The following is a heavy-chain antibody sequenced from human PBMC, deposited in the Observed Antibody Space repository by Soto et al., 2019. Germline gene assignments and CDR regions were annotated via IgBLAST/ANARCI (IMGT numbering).Heavy chain of an antibody. CDR2: IITILGIA. V-gene: IGHV1-69*02. Sequence: GASVKVSCKASGGTFSSYTISWVRQAPGQGLEWMGRIITILGIANYAQKNQGRVTITADKSTSTANMELSSLRSEDTVVYYCARYAYNWNDVPKPFDYWGQGTLVTVSS. CDR3: ARYAYNWNDVPKPFDY. J-gene: IGHJ4*02. CDR1: GGTFSSYT. D-gene: IGHD1-20*01.